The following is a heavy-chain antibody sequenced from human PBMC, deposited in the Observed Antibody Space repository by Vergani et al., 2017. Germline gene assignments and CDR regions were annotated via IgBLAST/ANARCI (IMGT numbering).Heavy chain of an antibody. CDR1: GYTLTELS. CDR3: ATGDHYYDSSGYLSSLDY. D-gene: IGHD3-22*01. J-gene: IGHJ4*02. Sequence: QVQLVQSGAEVKKPGASVKVSCKVSGYTLTELSMHWVRQAPGKGLEWMGGFDPEDGETIYAQKFQGRGTMTEDTSTDTAYMELSSLRSEDTAVYYCATGDHYYDSSGYLSSLDYWGQGTLVTVSS. CDR2: FDPEDGET. V-gene: IGHV1-24*01.